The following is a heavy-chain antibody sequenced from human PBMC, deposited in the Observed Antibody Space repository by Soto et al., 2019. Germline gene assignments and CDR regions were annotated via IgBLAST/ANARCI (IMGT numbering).Heavy chain of an antibody. Sequence: SETLSLTCTVSGGSISSDDYYWSWIRQAPGRGLEWIGYIHSSGSIYYNPSLKSRATMSIDTAGNQFSLKVSSVTVADTAVYYCARDLDGLHDDTSGPFPRPGWGRGTLVTVSS. CDR1: GGSISSDDYY. J-gene: IGHJ1*01. CDR2: IHSSGSI. CDR3: ARDLDGLHDDTSGPFPRPG. D-gene: IGHD3-22*01. V-gene: IGHV4-30-4*01.